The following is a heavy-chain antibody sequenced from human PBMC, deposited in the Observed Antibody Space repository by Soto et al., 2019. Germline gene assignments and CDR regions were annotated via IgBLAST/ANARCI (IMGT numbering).Heavy chain of an antibody. Sequence: EEQLVESGGAVVQPGGSLRLSCEASGFTFGSYTMHWVRQAPGKGLEWVSLISWNGGSSFYADSVKGRFTISRDNSRDSLYPQTNSLRPEDSAFYYCAKNIGAHGSGGGDVWGHGTTVTVSS. CDR1: GFTFGSYT. J-gene: IGHJ6*02. V-gene: IGHV3-43*01. CDR2: ISWNGGSS. CDR3: AKNIGAHGSGGGDV. D-gene: IGHD3-10*01.